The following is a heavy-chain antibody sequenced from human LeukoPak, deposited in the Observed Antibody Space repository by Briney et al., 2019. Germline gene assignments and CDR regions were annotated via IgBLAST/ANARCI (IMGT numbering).Heavy chain of an antibody. J-gene: IGHJ4*02. D-gene: IGHD3-10*01. CDR3: ARAKGTYYYGSGSYYNVKNYFDY. CDR1: GGSFSGYY. CDR2: INHSGST. Sequence: SETLSLTCAVYGGSFSGYYWSWIRQPPGKGLEWIGEINHSGSTNYNPSLKSRVTISVDTSKNQFSLKLSSVTAADTAVYYCARAKGTYYYGSGSYYNVKNYFDYWGQGTLVTVSS. V-gene: IGHV4-34*01.